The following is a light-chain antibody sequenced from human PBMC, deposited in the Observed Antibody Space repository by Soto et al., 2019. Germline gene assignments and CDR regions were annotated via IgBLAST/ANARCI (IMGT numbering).Light chain of an antibody. CDR1: QSVGSN. V-gene: IGKV3-15*01. CDR2: GAS. CDR3: QQCDNWPLIT. Sequence: EMVMTQSPAILSVSPGESATLSCRASQSVGSNLAWYQHKPGQAPRLLIYGASIRATGIPARFSGSGSGTAFTLTISSLQSEDFALYYCQQCDNWPLITFGQGRRLEVK. J-gene: IGKJ5*01.